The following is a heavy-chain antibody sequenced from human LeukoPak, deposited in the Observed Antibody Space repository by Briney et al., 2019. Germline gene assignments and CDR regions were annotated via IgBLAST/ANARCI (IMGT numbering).Heavy chain of an antibody. Sequence: SETLSLTCTVSGGSLSSYYWSWIRQPPGKGLEWIGRIYTSGSTNYNPSLKSRVTISVDTSKNQFSLKLSSVTAADTAVYYCAREGGGSYSYYYYYMDVWGKGTTVTVSS. V-gene: IGHV4-4*08. CDR1: GGSLSSYY. J-gene: IGHJ6*03. CDR2: IYTSGST. CDR3: AREGGGSYSYYYYYMDV. D-gene: IGHD1-26*01.